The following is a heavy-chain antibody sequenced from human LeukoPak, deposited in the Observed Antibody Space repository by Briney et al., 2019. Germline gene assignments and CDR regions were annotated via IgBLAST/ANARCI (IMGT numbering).Heavy chain of an antibody. CDR2: INHSGST. CDR3: ARDEEGMDV. V-gene: IGHV4-34*01. J-gene: IGHJ6*02. Sequence: SETLSLTCAVYGGSFSGYYWSWIRQPPGKGLEWIGEINHSGSTNYNPSLKSRVTISVDTSKNQFSLKLSSVTAADTAVYYCARDEEGMDVWGQGTTVTVSS. CDR1: GGSFSGYY.